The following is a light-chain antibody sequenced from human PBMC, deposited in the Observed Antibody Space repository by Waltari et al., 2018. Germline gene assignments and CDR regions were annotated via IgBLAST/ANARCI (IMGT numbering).Light chain of an antibody. CDR3: AVWDDSLNVPV. CDR2: SNN. CDR1: RSNIGSNT. J-gene: IGLJ1*01. Sequence: QSVLAQPPSASGTPGLKITISCSGSRSNIGSNTVNWYQHLPGPAPRLLLWSNNRRPSGVPDRFSGSKSGTSASLAISGLQSEDEADYYCAVWDDSLNVPVFGTGTKVTVL. V-gene: IGLV1-44*01.